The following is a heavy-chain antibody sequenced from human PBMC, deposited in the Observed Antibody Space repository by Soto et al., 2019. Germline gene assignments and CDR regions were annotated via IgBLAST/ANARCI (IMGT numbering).Heavy chain of an antibody. J-gene: IGHJ6*02. Sequence: SVKVSCKASGGTFSSYAISWVRQAPGQGLEWMGGIIPIFGTANYAQKFQGRVTITADESTSTAYMELSSLRSEDTAVYYCARECRDCHRFGYYGMDVWGQGTTVTVSS. CDR1: GGTFSSYA. V-gene: IGHV1-69*13. CDR3: ARECRDCHRFGYYGMDV. D-gene: IGHD2-21*02. CDR2: IIPIFGTA.